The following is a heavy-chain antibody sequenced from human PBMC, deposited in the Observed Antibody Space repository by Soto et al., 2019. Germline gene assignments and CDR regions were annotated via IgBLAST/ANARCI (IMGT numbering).Heavy chain of an antibody. D-gene: IGHD2-21*01. J-gene: IGHJ4*02. CDR3: AKGSRMWTPDY. CDR2: IAPGNGNT. CDR1: GYTFTDYA. V-gene: IGHV1-3*01. Sequence: ASVKISCKASGYTFTDYAIHWVRQAPGQRLEWMGWIAPGNGNTKYSQNFRGRVTITRDTSATTAYMELSSLRSEDTAVYYCAKGSRMWTPDYWGQGTLVTVSS.